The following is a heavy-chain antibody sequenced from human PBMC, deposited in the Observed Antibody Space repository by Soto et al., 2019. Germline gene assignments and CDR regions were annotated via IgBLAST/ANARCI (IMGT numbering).Heavy chain of an antibody. CDR2: INHSGST. CDR1: GGSLSGYY. J-gene: IGHJ4*02. D-gene: IGHD6-25*01. Sequence: SETLSLTCAVYGGSLSGYYWSWIRQPPGKGLEWIGEINHSGSTNYNPSLKSRVTISVDTSKNQFSLKVSSVTAADTAVYYCARGDLQRDYWGQGTLVTVSS. V-gene: IGHV4-34*01. CDR3: ARGDLQRDY.